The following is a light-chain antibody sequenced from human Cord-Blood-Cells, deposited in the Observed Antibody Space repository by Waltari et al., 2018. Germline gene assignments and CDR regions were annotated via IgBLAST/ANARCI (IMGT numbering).Light chain of an antibody. Sequence: DIQMTQSPSTLSASVGDRVTITCRASQSISSWLAWYQQKPGKAPKLLIYDASSWESGVPSRFSGSGSGTESTLTISSLQPDDFATYYCQKYNSYSTFGQGTKVEIK. CDR3: QKYNSYST. CDR2: DAS. J-gene: IGKJ1*01. V-gene: IGKV1-5*01. CDR1: QSISSW.